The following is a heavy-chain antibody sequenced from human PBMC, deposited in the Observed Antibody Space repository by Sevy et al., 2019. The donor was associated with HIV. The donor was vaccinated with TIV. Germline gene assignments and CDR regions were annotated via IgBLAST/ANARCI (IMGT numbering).Heavy chain of an antibody. CDR2: IYHSGGTT. J-gene: IGHJ4*02. Sequence: GGSLRLSCAASGFTFGNFAMIWARQAPGKGLEWLSSIYHSGGTTYIVDSVKGRFTISRDNSKNTLYPQMDNLRADDTAIYYCAKSPTGSESKPDYWGQGTLVTVSS. V-gene: IGHV3-23*05. CDR3: AKSPTGSESKPDY. D-gene: IGHD2-8*02. CDR1: GFTFGNFA.